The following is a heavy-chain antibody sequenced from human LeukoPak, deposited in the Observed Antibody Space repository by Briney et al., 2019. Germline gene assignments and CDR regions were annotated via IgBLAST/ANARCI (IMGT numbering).Heavy chain of an antibody. CDR3: ARDPFDFWSGYDYFFDY. J-gene: IGHJ4*02. CDR1: GFTFSSYS. V-gene: IGHV3-7*01. CDR2: IKQDGSEK. D-gene: IGHD3-3*01. Sequence: GGSLRLSCAASGFTFSSYSMNWVRQAPGKGLEWVANIKQDGSEKYYVDSVKGRFTISRDNAKNSLYLQMNSLRAEDTAVYYCARDPFDFWSGYDYFFDYWGQGTLVTVSS.